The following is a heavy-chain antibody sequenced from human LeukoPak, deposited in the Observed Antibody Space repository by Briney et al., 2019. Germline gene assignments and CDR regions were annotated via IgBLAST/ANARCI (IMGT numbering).Heavy chain of an antibody. CDR1: GFTFSSYA. V-gene: IGHV3-23*01. J-gene: IGHJ6*03. CDR3: ATTLLRASTYMDV. Sequence: GGSLRLSCAASGFTFSSYAMSWVRQAPGKGLERVSGISGSGGSTYYADSVKGRFTISRDNSKNTLYLQMNSLRAEDTAVYYCATTLLRASTYMDVWGKGTTVTVSS. D-gene: IGHD1-1*01. CDR2: ISGSGGST.